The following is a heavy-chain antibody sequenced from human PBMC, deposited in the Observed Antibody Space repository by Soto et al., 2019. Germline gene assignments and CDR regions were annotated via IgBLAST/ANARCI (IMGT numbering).Heavy chain of an antibody. V-gene: IGHV1-8*01. D-gene: IGHD2-15*01. CDR1: GYTFTSYD. CDR2: MNHNSGNT. J-gene: IGHJ5*02. CDR3: ARVGYCSGGSCYWFDP. Sequence: ASVKVSCKASGYTFTSYDINWVRQATGQGLEWMGWMNHNSGNTGYAQKFQGRVTMTRNTSISTAYMELSSLRSEDTAVYYCARVGYCSGGSCYWFDPWGQGTLVTVSS.